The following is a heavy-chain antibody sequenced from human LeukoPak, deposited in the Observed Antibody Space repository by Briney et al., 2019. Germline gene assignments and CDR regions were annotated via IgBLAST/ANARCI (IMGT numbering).Heavy chain of an antibody. CDR1: GFTFSSYA. Sequence: HPGGSLRLSCAASGFTFSSYAMHWVRQAPGKGLEWVAVISYDGSNKYYADSVKGRFTISRDNSKNTLYLQMNSLRAEDTAVYYCARGGAAAGYYYYDMDVWGQGTTVTVSS. V-gene: IGHV3-30*14. CDR3: ARGGAAAGYYYYDMDV. J-gene: IGHJ6*02. CDR2: ISYDGSNK. D-gene: IGHD6-13*01.